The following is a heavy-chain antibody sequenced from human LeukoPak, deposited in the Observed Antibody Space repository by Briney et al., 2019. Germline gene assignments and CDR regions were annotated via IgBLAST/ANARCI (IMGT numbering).Heavy chain of an antibody. D-gene: IGHD5-12*01. V-gene: IGHV4-4*07. CDR1: GGSISNYY. Sequence: SETLSLTCTVSGGSISNYYWSWIRQPAGKGLEWIRRIYSSGTTIYNPSLKSRVTMSVDTSKNQFSLKLSSVTAADTAVYFCASGSSGYDPWGQRTLVTVSS. CDR2: IYSSGTT. J-gene: IGHJ5*02. CDR3: ASGSSGYDP.